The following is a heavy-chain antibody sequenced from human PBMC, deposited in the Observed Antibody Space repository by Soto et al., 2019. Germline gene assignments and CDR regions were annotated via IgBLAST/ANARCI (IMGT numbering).Heavy chain of an antibody. CDR3: ARGSSEQQLGSGAFDI. CDR1: GGTFSSYT. CDR2: IIPILGIA. J-gene: IGHJ3*02. D-gene: IGHD6-13*01. V-gene: IGHV1-69*02. Sequence: QVQLVQSGAEVKKPGSSVKVSCKASGGTFSSYTISWVRQAPGQGLEWMGRIIPILGIANYAQKFQGRVTITADKSTSTAYMELSSLRSEDTAVYYCARGSSEQQLGSGAFDIWGQGTMVTVSS.